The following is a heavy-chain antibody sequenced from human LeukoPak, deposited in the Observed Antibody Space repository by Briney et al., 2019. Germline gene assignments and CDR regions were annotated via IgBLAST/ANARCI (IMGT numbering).Heavy chain of an antibody. CDR1: GFTFSTFW. CDR2: INQDGSEK. D-gene: IGHD3-22*01. V-gene: IGHV3-7*01. CDR3: VRVPYYYDGSGYFYSNYHHYFMDV. J-gene: IGHJ6*03. Sequence: QSGGSLRLSCAGAGFTFSTFWMSWVRQAPGKGLEWVANINQDGSEKYYVDSVKGRFSVSRDNANNSVYLQMNSLRAEDTAVYYCVRVPYYYDGSGYFYSNYHHYFMDVWGKGTSVTVSS.